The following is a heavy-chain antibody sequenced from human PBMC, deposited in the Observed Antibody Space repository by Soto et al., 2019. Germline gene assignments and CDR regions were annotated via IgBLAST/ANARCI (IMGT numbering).Heavy chain of an antibody. D-gene: IGHD2-15*01. CDR3: ARVGIGYCSGGSCPNWFDP. CDR1: GYTFTSYG. V-gene: IGHV1-18*04. Sequence: GASVKVSCKASGYTFTSYGISWVRQAPGQGLEWMGWISAYNGNTNYAQKPQGRATMTTDTSTSTAYMELRSLRSDDTAVYYCARVGIGYCSGGSCPNWFDPWGQGTLVTVSS. J-gene: IGHJ5*02. CDR2: ISAYNGNT.